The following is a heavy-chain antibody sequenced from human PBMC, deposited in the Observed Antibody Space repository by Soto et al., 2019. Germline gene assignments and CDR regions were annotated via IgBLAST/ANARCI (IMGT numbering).Heavy chain of an antibody. CDR2: ILPMFGAV. V-gene: IGHV1-69*06. J-gene: IGHJ6*02. Sequence: QVQLVQSGAEVKKSGSSVKVSCKASGGTLSNFVITWVRQVPGQGLEWLGGILPMFGAVKYAQKFQDRLTITADRSTNTASMELGGLRSEDTAVYYCARPKRSDYDRGDSYYHTMDVWGHGTTVTVSS. CDR1: GGTLSNFV. CDR3: ARPKRSDYDRGDSYYHTMDV. D-gene: IGHD3-16*01.